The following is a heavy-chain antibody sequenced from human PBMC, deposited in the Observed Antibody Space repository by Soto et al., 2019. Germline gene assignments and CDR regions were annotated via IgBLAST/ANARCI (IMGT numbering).Heavy chain of an antibody. J-gene: IGHJ3*02. D-gene: IGHD3-22*01. Sequence: GGSLRLSCAASGFTFSSYAMSWVRQAPGKGLEWVSAISGSGGSTYYADSVKGRFTISRDNSKNTLYLQMNSLRAEDTAVYYCAKGFISYYYDSSGSLDAFDIWGQGTMVTVSS. CDR3: AKGFISYYYDSSGSLDAFDI. CDR1: GFTFSSYA. V-gene: IGHV3-23*01. CDR2: ISGSGGST.